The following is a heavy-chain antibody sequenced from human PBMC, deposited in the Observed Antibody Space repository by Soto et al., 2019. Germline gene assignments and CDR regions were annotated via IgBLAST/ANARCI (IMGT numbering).Heavy chain of an antibody. D-gene: IGHD3-22*01. Sequence: QVQLQESGPGLVKPSETLSLTCTVSGGSVSSGSYYWSWIRQPPGKGLEWIGYIYYSGSTNYNPSLKSRVTISVDTSKNQFSLKLSSVTAADTAVYYCARDGLPSLYDSSGYYYVSRELYYFDYWGQGTLVTVSS. CDR3: ARDGLPSLYDSSGYYYVSRELYYFDY. J-gene: IGHJ4*02. V-gene: IGHV4-61*01. CDR1: GGSVSSGSYY. CDR2: IYYSGST.